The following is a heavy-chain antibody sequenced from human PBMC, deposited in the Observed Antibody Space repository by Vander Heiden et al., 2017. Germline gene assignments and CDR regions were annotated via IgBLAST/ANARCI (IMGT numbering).Heavy chain of an antibody. CDR1: GFTFSSYA. CDR2: ISYDGSNK. Sequence: QVQLVESGGGVVQPGRSLRLSCAASGFTFSSYAMHWVRQAPGKGLEWVAVISYDGSNKYYADSVKGRFTISRDNSKNTLYLQMNSLRAEDTAVYYCAREVRDGYNVVDYWVQGTLVTVSS. D-gene: IGHD5-12*01. CDR3: AREVRDGYNVVDY. J-gene: IGHJ4*02. V-gene: IGHV3-30-3*01.